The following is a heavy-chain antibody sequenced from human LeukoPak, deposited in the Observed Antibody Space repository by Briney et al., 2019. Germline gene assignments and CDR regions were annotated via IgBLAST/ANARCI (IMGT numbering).Heavy chain of an antibody. V-gene: IGHV4-34*01. D-gene: IGHD4-17*01. CDR2: INHSGST. J-gene: IGHJ3*02. Sequence: KPSGTLSLTCAVYGGSFSGYYWSWIRQPPGKGLEWIGEINHSGSTNYNPSLKSRVTISVDTSKNQFSLKLSSVTAADTAVYYCAREGDYGDYALSGAFDIWGQGTMVTVSS. CDR3: AREGDYGDYALSGAFDI. CDR1: GGSFSGYY.